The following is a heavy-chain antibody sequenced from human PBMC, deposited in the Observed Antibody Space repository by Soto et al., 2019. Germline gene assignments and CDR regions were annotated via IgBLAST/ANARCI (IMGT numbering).Heavy chain of an antibody. D-gene: IGHD2-21*02. J-gene: IGHJ5*01. CDR3: GRVRGQYCGGDCYPPARNWFDA. V-gene: IGHV4-34*01. Sequence: SETLSLTWAVYGGSFIGYYWSWILQPPWKGLEWIGEINHSGSTNYNPSLKSRVTISVDTSKNQFSLKLSSVTAADTAVYYCGRVRGQYCGGDCYPPARNWFDAWGQGTLVTVSS. CDR2: INHSGST. CDR1: GGSFIGYY.